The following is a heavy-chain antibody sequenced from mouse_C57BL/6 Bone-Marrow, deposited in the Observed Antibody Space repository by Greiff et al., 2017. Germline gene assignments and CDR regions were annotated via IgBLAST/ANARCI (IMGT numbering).Heavy chain of an antibody. CDR2: INPSTGGT. CDR3: ARRRQLRPFAY. J-gene: IGHJ3*01. Sequence: EVQLQQPGPELVKPGASVKISCKASGYSFTGYSMNWVKQSPEKSLAWIGEINPSTGGTTYTQKFKAKATLTVYKSSRTAYMQRKSLTSKDSAVDYCARRRQLRPFAYWGQGTLVTVSA. V-gene: IGHV1-42*01. D-gene: IGHD3-2*02. CDR1: GYSFTGYS.